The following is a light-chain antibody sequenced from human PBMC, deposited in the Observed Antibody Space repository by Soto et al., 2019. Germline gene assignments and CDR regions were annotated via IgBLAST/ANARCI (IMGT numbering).Light chain of an antibody. V-gene: IGLV2-14*01. CDR2: DVT. CDR3: SSYTSSSTYG. CDR1: SSDVCGYNY. Sequence: QSVLTQPASVSGSPGQSITISCTGTSSDVCGYNYVSWYQQHPGKAPKLMIYDVTNRPSGVSNRFSGSKSGNTASLTISGLQAEDEADYYCSSYTSSSTYGFGTGTKVTVL. J-gene: IGLJ1*01.